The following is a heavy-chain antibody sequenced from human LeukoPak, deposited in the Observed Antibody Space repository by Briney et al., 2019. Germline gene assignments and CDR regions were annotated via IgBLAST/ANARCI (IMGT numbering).Heavy chain of an antibody. Sequence: GGSLRLSCAAFGFTVSSNYMSWVRQAPGKGLEWVSVIYSGGSTYYADSVKGRFTISRDNSKNTLYLQMNSLRAEDTAVYYCARDPGYGGNEDYWGQGTLVTVSS. D-gene: IGHD4-17*01. V-gene: IGHV3-66*01. CDR1: GFTVSSNY. CDR3: ARDPGYGGNEDY. CDR2: IYSGGST. J-gene: IGHJ4*02.